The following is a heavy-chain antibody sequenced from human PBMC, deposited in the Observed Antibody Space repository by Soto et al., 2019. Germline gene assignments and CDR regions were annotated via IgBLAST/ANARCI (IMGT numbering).Heavy chain of an antibody. J-gene: IGHJ3*02. V-gene: IGHV4-39*07. Sequence: PSETLSLTSTVSGDYISSGDYYWSLIRQPPGKGLEWIGEINHSGSTNYNPSLKSRVTISVDTSKNQFSLKLSSVTAADTAVYYCAREGIMVTTCAFDIWGQGTMVTVSS. CDR1: GDYISSGDYY. CDR3: AREGIMVTTCAFDI. D-gene: IGHD5-18*01. CDR2: INHSGST.